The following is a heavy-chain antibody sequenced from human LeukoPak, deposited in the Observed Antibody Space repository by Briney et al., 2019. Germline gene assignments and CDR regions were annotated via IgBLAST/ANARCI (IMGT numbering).Heavy chain of an antibody. Sequence: SGTLSLTCTVSGGSISSYYWSWIRQPAGKGLEWIGRIYTSGSTNYNPSLKSRVTMSVDTSKNQFSLKLSSVTAADTAVYYCARGNYDFWGGELGNFDYWGQGTLVTVSS. J-gene: IGHJ4*02. D-gene: IGHD3-3*01. V-gene: IGHV4-4*07. CDR3: ARGNYDFWGGELGNFDY. CDR1: GGSISSYY. CDR2: IYTSGST.